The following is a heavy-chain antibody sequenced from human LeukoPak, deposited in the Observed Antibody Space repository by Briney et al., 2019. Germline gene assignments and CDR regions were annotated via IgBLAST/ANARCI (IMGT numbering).Heavy chain of an antibody. CDR2: IRYDGSNK. J-gene: IGHJ4*02. CDR3: AKDVAYCSGGSCH. CDR1: GFIFSSYG. D-gene: IGHD2-15*01. Sequence: GGSLRLSCAASGFIFSSYGMHWVRQAPGKGLEWVAFIRYDGSNKYYADSVKGRFIISRDNPKNTLYLQMNSLRVEDTAVYDCAKDVAYCSGGSCHWGQGTLVTVSS. V-gene: IGHV3-30*02.